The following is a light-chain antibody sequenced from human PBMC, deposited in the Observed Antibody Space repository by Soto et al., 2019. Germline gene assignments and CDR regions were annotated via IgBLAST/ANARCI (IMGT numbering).Light chain of an antibody. CDR2: DGF. CDR3: QHYDGFSRS. J-gene: IGKJ1*01. CDR1: QSVGVS. Sequence: DIQMTQSPASLSASVGDRVSISCPASQSVGVSLAWYQQKPGTAPKLLIYDGFTVDFGVPSRFSGSGSGTEFTLTISSLQPEDFATYYCQHYDGFSRSFGQGTKVEVK. V-gene: IGKV1-5*01.